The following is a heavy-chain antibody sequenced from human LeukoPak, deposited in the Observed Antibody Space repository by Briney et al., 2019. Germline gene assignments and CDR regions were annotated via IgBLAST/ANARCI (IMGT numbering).Heavy chain of an antibody. Sequence: ASVKVSCKASGYTFTSYGISWVRQAPGQGLEWMGWITAYNGNTNYAQKLQGRVTMTTDTSTSTAYMELRSLRSDDTAVYYCARTSSTLWLRTPGGHHWGQGTLVTVSS. CDR1: GYTFTSYG. V-gene: IGHV1-18*01. CDR3: ARTSSTLWLRTPGGHH. D-gene: IGHD5-12*01. CDR2: ITAYNGNT. J-gene: IGHJ5*02.